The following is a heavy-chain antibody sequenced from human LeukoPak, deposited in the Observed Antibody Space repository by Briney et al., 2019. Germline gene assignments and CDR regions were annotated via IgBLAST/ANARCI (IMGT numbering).Heavy chain of an antibody. D-gene: IGHD3-3*01. CDR1: GGSINSYF. CDR3: ARAHQEYYDFWSGYATNYYYYYMDV. CDR2: IYYGGST. Sequence: PSETLSLTCTVSGGSINSYFWSWIRQPPGKGPEWIGYIYYGGSTNYNPSLKSRVTISLDTSKNQFSLKLSSVTAADTAVYYCARAHQEYYDFWSGYATNYYYYYMDVWGKGTTVTVSS. V-gene: IGHV4-59*08. J-gene: IGHJ6*03.